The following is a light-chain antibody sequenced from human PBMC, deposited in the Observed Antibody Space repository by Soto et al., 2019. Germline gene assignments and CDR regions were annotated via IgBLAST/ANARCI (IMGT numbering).Light chain of an antibody. CDR3: SSYTSSTPLV. CDR1: SSDVGNYNR. Sequence: QSALTQPASVSGSPGQSITISCTGTSSDVGNYNRVSWYQQPPGTAPKLMIYEVSNRPSGVPNRFSGSKSGNTASLTISGLQSEDEGDYYCSSYTSSTPLVFGTGTQLTVL. V-gene: IGLV2-14*01. CDR2: EVS. J-gene: IGLJ1*01.